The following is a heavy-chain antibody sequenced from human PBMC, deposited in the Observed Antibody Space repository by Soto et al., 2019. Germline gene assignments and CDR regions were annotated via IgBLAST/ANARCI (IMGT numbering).Heavy chain of an antibody. CDR3: ARQVGSSSWYGGLIPDWFDP. CDR2: IYYSGST. J-gene: IGHJ5*02. D-gene: IGHD6-13*01. Sequence: SETLSLTCTVSGGSISSSSYYWGWIRQPPGKGLEWIGSIYYSGSTYYNPSLKSRVTISVDTSKNQFSLKLSSVTAADTAVYYCARQVGSSSWYGGLIPDWFDPWGQGTLVT. CDR1: GGSISSSSYY. V-gene: IGHV4-39*01.